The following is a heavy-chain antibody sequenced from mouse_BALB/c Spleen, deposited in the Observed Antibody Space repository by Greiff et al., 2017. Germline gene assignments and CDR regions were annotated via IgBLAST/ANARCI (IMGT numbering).Heavy chain of an antibody. J-gene: IGHJ1*01. Sequence: VKLMESGAELVRPGTSVKISCKASGYTFTNYWLGWVKQRPGHGLEWIGDIYPGGGYTNYNEKFKGKATLTADTSSSTAYMQLSSLTSEDSAVYFCARDTYYYGSSYIYFDVWGAGTTVTVSS. V-gene: IGHV1-63*02. CDR1: GYTFTNYW. CDR2: IYPGGGYT. D-gene: IGHD1-1*01. CDR3: ARDTYYYGSSYIYFDV.